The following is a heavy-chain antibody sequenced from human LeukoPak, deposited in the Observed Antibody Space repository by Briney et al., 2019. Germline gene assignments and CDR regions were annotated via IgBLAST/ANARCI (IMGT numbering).Heavy chain of an antibody. J-gene: IGHJ6*02. CDR2: IYYSGST. CDR1: GGSISSYY. D-gene: IGHD5-24*01. V-gene: IGHV4-59*08. CDR3: ARSVRWTNGATDV. Sequence: PSETLSLTCTVSGGSISSYYWSWIRQPPGKGLEWIGYIYYSGSTNYNPSLKSRVTISVDTSKNQFSLKLSSVTAADTAVYYCARSVRWTNGATDVWGQGTTVTVSS.